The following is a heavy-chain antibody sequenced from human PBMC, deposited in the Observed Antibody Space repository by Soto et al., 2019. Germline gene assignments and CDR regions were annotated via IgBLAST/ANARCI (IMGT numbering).Heavy chain of an antibody. V-gene: IGHV3-30*18. CDR3: AKPLYDFWSGAKPVLDS. CDR1: GFTFSSYG. J-gene: IGHJ4*02. D-gene: IGHD3-3*01. Sequence: QVQLVESGGGVVQPGRSLRLSCAASGFTFSSYGMHWVRRAPGKGLEWVAVISYDGSNKYYADSVKGRFTISRDNSKNTLYLQMNSLRAEDTAVYYCAKPLYDFWSGAKPVLDSWGQGTLVTVSS. CDR2: ISYDGSNK.